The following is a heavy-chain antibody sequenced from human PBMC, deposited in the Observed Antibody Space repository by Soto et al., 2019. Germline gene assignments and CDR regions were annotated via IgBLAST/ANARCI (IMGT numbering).Heavy chain of an antibody. CDR1: GYSVSNYW. J-gene: IGHJ6*02. CDR2: VYPGESET. V-gene: IGHV5-51*01. D-gene: IGHD2-2*01. CDR3: ARLGCISSTCYFGTSYGIYA. Sequence: GEALKISGERSGYSVSNYWITSVRQMPGKGLEWMGIVYPGESETRYSPSFQGQVTISADKSISTAYLQWSSLKASDTAMYYCARLGCISSTCYFGTSYGIYACDQRTTVPVSS.